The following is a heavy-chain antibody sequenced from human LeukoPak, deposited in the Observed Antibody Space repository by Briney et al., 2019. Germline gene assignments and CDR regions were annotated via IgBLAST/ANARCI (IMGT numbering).Heavy chain of an antibody. J-gene: IGHJ6*02. CDR2: ISYDGSNK. D-gene: IGHD3-9*01. CDR3: AKDLRAYDILTGPRFGMDV. Sequence: PGRSLRLPCAASGFTFSSYGMHWVRQAPGKGLEWVAVISYDGSNKYYADSVKGRFTISRDNSKNTLYLQMNSLRAEDTAVYYCAKDLRAYDILTGPRFGMDVWGQGTTVTVSS. CDR1: GFTFSSYG. V-gene: IGHV3-30*18.